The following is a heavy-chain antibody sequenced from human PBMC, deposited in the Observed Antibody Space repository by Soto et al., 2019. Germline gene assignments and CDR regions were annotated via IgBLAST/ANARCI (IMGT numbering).Heavy chain of an antibody. Sequence: EVQLLESGGGLVQPGGSLRLSCAASGFTFSSYAMRWVRQAPGKGLEWVSAISGSGYSTYYADSLKGRFTISRDNSKNTLYLQMNSLRAEDTAVYYCAKPLYYYDTSGYQWGQGTLVTVSS. V-gene: IGHV3-23*01. J-gene: IGHJ4*02. CDR1: GFTFSSYA. CDR2: ISGSGYST. CDR3: AKPLYYYDTSGYQ. D-gene: IGHD3-22*01.